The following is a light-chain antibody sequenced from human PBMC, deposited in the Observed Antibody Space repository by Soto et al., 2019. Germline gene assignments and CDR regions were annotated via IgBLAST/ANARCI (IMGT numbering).Light chain of an antibody. CDR3: QQYDSLQIT. Sequence: DIQMTQSPSSLSASVGDRVTITCQASQDISNYLNWYQQKPGKAPKFLIYDASNLETGVPSRFSGSGSGTYFTFTISSLQPEDIATYYCQQYDSLQITFGQGTRLDIK. CDR1: QDISNY. V-gene: IGKV1-33*01. J-gene: IGKJ5*01. CDR2: DAS.